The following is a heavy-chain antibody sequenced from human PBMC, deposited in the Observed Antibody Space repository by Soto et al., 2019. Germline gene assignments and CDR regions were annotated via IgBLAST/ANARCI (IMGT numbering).Heavy chain of an antibody. CDR2: ISNSDDVG. CDR1: GFNFTNHV. D-gene: IGHD3-16*01. V-gene: IGHV3-23*01. J-gene: IGHJ4*02. Sequence: EVQLLESGGGLVQPRRSLRLSCSASGFNFTNHVINWVRQAPGKSLEWVSSISNSDDVGFYADSVRGRFIVSRDTSTNTIYLQMNYLRGEDTAVYYCAKTGGATKLEDYWGQGTLVTVSS. CDR3: AKTGGATKLEDY.